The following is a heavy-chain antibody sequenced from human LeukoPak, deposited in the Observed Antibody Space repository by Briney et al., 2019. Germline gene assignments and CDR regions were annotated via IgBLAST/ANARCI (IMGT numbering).Heavy chain of an antibody. V-gene: IGHV4-61*02. Sequence: SETLSLTCTVSGGSLSCGSYYWSWIPQPAGKGLEWIGRIYTSRSSNYIPSLESRVTRSVDTSKNQCSLKLSSVTAAGAAVYYCSRYDDGYLDAFDIWGQGTMVTVSS. J-gene: IGHJ3*02. CDR2: IYTSRSS. D-gene: IGHD5-24*01. CDR1: GGSLSCGSYY. CDR3: SRYDDGYLDAFDI.